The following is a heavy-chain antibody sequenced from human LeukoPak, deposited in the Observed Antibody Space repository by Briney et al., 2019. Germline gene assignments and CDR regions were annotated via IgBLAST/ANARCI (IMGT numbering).Heavy chain of an antibody. CDR3: ARERQYCSGSACYGSDY. J-gene: IGHJ4*02. V-gene: IGHV1-46*01. CDR1: GYSFTTFY. Sequence: ASVKISCRTSGYSFTTFYIHWVRQAPGQGLEWMGMVNPTSGVSIYAQKFQGRVTMTRDTSTSTVYMELSSLTSDDAAVYFCARERQYCSGSACYGSDYWGQGTLVTVSS. D-gene: IGHD2-2*01. CDR2: VNPTSGVS.